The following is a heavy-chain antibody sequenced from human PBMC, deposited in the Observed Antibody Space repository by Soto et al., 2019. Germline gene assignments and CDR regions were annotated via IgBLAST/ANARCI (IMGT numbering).Heavy chain of an antibody. CDR3: ATLDWPEVGHVAATGGSDH. CDR2: INPNSGDT. J-gene: IGHJ5*02. CDR1: GYTFTAYY. D-gene: IGHD6-13*01. Sequence: ASVKVSCKASGYTFTAYYMHWVRQTPGQGLEWMGQINPNSGDTKYAQQFQGRVTMTRDTSISTAYMELTSLTSDDTAVYYCATLDWPEVGHVAATGGSDHWGQGTLVTVSS. V-gene: IGHV1-2*06.